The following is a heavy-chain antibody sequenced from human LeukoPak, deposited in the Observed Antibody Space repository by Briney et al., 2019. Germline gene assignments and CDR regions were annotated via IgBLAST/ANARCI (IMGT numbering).Heavy chain of an antibody. CDR3: AKASGYNSGPSDY. V-gene: IGHV3-43D*04. Sequence: GGSLRLSRAASGFTFDDYAMHWVRQAPGKGLEWVSLISWDGDSTYYADSVKGRFTISRDNSKNSLYLQMNSLRTEDTALYYCAKASGYNSGPSDYWGQGTRVTVSS. J-gene: IGHJ4*02. CDR1: GFTFDDYA. D-gene: IGHD6-19*01. CDR2: ISWDGDST.